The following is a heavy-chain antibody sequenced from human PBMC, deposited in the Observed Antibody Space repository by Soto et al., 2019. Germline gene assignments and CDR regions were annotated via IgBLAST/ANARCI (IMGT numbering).Heavy chain of an antibody. CDR1: GYGFTIHW. J-gene: IGHJ3*02. CDR3: ARRTIRDFKDAFDI. D-gene: IGHD3-3*02. Sequence: PGESLKISCKGSGYGFTIHWVAWLRQMRGKGQEWVGIIYPGNSNTMYSPSSQGQVTISADTALSTTYLQWDTLKPSDTAMYYCARRTIRDFKDAFDIWGQGTMVTVSS. CDR2: IYPGNSNT. V-gene: IGHV5-51*01.